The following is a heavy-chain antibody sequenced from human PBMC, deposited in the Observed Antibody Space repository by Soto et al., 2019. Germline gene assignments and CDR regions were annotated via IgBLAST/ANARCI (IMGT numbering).Heavy chain of an antibody. V-gene: IGHV3-30*03. CDR3: ARDSYYLSSSGYYFFDN. D-gene: IGHD3-22*01. CDR2: ISYDGSNK. Sequence: GGSLRPSCADSGLSFSSYGMHWVRQAPGEGLEWVAAISYDGSNKNYLASVEGRFTISRDNSKNTLYLQMNALRPEDTAVYYWARDSYYLSSSGYYFFDNWGQGLLFTLSS. J-gene: IGHJ4*02. CDR1: GLSFSSYG.